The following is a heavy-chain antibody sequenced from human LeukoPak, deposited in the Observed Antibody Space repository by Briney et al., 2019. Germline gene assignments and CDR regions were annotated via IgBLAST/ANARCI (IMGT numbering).Heavy chain of an antibody. CDR3: ARVRWELLV. V-gene: IGHV4-38-2*02. CDR2: IYHSGST. Sequence: SETLSLTCTVSGYSISSGYYWGWIRQPPGKGLEWIGSIYHSGSTYYNPSLKSRVTISVDTSKNQFSLKLSSVTAADTAVYYCARVRWELLVWGQGTLVTVSS. D-gene: IGHD1-26*01. CDR1: GYSISSGYY. J-gene: IGHJ4*02.